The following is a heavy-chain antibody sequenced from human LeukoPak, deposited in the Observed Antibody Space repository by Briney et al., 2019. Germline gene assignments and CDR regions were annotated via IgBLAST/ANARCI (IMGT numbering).Heavy chain of an antibody. Sequence: VASVKVSCKASGYTFTSYAMHWVRQAPGQRLEWMGWINAGNGNTKYSQKFQGRVTITRDTSASTAYMELSSLRSEDTAVYYCARDDLGVVVPAAPLDPWGQGTLVTVSS. D-gene: IGHD2-2*01. CDR3: ARDDLGVVVPAAPLDP. J-gene: IGHJ5*02. CDR1: GYTFTSYA. CDR2: INAGNGNT. V-gene: IGHV1-3*01.